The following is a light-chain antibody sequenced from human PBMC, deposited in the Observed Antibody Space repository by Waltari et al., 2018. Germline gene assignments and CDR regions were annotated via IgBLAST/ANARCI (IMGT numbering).Light chain of an antibody. V-gene: IGLV2-14*03. CDR2: DVT. Sequence: QSALTQPASVSGSPGQSITISCTGTSNDVGGYNSISWYQQHPGKAPKLIIYDVTKRPSGVSDRCSGSKSGNTASLTISGLQAEDEADYYCCSYARSNTYVFGTGTKVTVL. CDR3: CSYARSNTYV. CDR1: SNDVGGYNS. J-gene: IGLJ1*01.